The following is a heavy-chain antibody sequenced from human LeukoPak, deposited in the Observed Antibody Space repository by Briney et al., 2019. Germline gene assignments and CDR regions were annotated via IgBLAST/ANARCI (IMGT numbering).Heavy chain of an antibody. D-gene: IGHD2-2*01. CDR3: AKWAVPAAIFYYYYYMDV. V-gene: IGHV3-33*06. CDR1: GFTFSSYG. J-gene: IGHJ6*03. Sequence: PGRSLRLSCAASGFTFSSYGMHWVRQAPGKGLEWVAVIWYDGSNKYYADSVKGRFTISRDNSKNTLYLQMNSLRAEDTAVYYCAKWAVPAAIFYYYYYMDVWGKGTTVTVSS. CDR2: IWYDGSNK.